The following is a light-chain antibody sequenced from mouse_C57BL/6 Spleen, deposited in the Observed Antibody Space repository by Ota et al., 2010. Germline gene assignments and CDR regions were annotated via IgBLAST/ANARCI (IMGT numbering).Light chain of an antibody. Sequence: DIVMTQSPSSLSVSAGEKVTMSCKSSQSLLNXGNQKNYLAWYQQKPGQPPKLLIYGASTRESGVPDRFTGSGSGTDFTLTISSVQAEDLAVYYCQNDHSXPLTFGAGT. J-gene: IGKJ5*01. V-gene: IGKV8-28*01. CDR3: QNDHSXPLT. CDR1: QSLLNXGNQKNY. CDR2: GAS.